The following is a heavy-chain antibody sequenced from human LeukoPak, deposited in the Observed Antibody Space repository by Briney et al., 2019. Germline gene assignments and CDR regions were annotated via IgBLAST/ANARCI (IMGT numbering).Heavy chain of an antibody. CDR3: ARDPNYYDSSGRSDAFDI. CDR1: GGSFSGYY. V-gene: IGHV4-34*01. CDR2: INHSGST. J-gene: IGHJ3*02. Sequence: SETLSLTCAVYGGSFSGYYWSWIRQPPGKGLEWIGEINHSGSTNYNPSLKSRVTISVDTSKNQFSLELSSVTAADTAVYYCARDPNYYDSSGRSDAFDIWGQGTMVTVSS. D-gene: IGHD3-22*01.